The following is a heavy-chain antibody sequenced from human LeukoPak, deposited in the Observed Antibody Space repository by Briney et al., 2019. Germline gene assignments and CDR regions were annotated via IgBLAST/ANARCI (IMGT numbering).Heavy chain of an antibody. Sequence: ASVKVSCTASGYTFTSYGISWVRQAPGQGLEWMGWISAYNGNTNYAQKLQGRVTFTTDTSTSTAYMELRSLRSDDTAVYYCARSYSPESRDDYWGQGTLVTVSS. J-gene: IGHJ4*02. D-gene: IGHD1-26*01. CDR2: ISAYNGNT. CDR3: ARSYSPESRDDY. V-gene: IGHV1-18*01. CDR1: GYTFTSYG.